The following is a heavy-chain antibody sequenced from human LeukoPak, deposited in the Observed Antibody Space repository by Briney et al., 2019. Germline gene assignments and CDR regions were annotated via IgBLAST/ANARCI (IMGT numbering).Heavy chain of an antibody. CDR2: ISGDGGNT. J-gene: IGHJ1*01. D-gene: IGHD1-14*01. CDR1: GFTFDDYA. V-gene: IGHV3-43*02. Sequence: GGSLRLSCAASGFTFDDYAMHWVRQAPGKGLQWVYLISGDGGNTYYADSVKGRFTISTDNSKNSPYLQMNSLRNEDTALYYCARTGGSRRDFHHWGQGTLVTVSS. CDR3: ARTGGSRRDFHH.